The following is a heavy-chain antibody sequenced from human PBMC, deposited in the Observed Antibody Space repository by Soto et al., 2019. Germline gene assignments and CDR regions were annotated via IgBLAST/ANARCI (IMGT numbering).Heavy chain of an antibody. D-gene: IGHD1-26*01. V-gene: IGHV4-4*07. CDR3: ARGIYSKVGATIWFDP. J-gene: IGHJ5*02. Sequence: XESLELACTGSGGSINSYYWSWIRQPAGKGLEWIGRIYTSGSTNYNPSLKSRVTMSVDTSKNRFSLKLSSVTAADTAVYYCARGIYSKVGATIWFDPWGQGTLVTVSS. CDR2: IYTSGST. CDR1: GGSINSYY.